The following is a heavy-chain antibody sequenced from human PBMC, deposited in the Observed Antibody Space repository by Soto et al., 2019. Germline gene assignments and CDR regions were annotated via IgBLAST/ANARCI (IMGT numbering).Heavy chain of an antibody. V-gene: IGHV1-69*13. D-gene: IGHD2-21*02. CDR2: IIPIFGTA. Sequence: ASVKVSCKASGGTFSSYAISWVRQAPGQGLEWMGGIIPIFGTANYAQKFQGRVTITADESTSAAYMELSSLRSEDTAVYYCARDAYCGGDCGYWGQGTLGTVSS. J-gene: IGHJ4*02. CDR1: GGTFSSYA. CDR3: ARDAYCGGDCGY.